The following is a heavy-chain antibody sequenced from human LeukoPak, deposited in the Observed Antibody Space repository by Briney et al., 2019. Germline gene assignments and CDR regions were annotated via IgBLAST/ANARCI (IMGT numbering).Heavy chain of an antibody. CDR2: IHRDGSIT. Sequence: GGSLRLSCAASGFPFSTYWMHWVRQAPGKGLVWVSRIHRDGSITDYADSVKGRFTISRDNAKNTLYLQMNSLRGEDTAVYYCARGGEPTFLDYWGQGTLVTVSS. V-gene: IGHV3-74*01. CDR1: GFPFSTYW. D-gene: IGHD3-16*01. CDR3: ARGGEPTFLDY. J-gene: IGHJ4*02.